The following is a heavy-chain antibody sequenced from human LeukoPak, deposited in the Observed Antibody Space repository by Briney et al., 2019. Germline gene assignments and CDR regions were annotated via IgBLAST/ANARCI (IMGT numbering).Heavy chain of an antibody. Sequence: SETLSLTCTVSGGSVSSGSYYWSWIRQPPGKGLEWIGYIYYSGSTNYNPSLKSRVTISVDTSKNQFSLKLSSVTAADTAVYYRARPAYCGGDCYGESAFDIWGQGTMVTVSS. CDR2: IYYSGST. V-gene: IGHV4-61*01. J-gene: IGHJ3*02. CDR1: GGSVSSGSYY. CDR3: ARPAYCGGDCYGESAFDI. D-gene: IGHD2-21*02.